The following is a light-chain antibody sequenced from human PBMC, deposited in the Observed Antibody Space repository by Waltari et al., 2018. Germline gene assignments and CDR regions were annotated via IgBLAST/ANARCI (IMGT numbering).Light chain of an antibody. CDR3: QQSYSTPYT. V-gene: IGKV1-39*01. J-gene: IGKJ2*01. CDR1: QSICSY. Sequence: DLQMTQSPSSLSASVGDRVTITCRTSQSICSYLNWYQQKPGKAPKLLIYAASSLQSGVPSRFSGSGSGTDFTLTISSLQPEDFATYYCQQSYSTPYTFGQGTKLEIK. CDR2: AAS.